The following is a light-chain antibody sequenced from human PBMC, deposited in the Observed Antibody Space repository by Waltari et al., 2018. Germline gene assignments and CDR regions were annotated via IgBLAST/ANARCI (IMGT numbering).Light chain of an antibody. J-gene: IGKJ1*01. CDR2: AAS. CDR1: QGISSY. Sequence: AIRITQSPSSLSASTGDRVTITCRASQGISSYLAWYQQKPGKAPKLLIYAASTLQSGVPSRVSGSGSGTDFTLNIRCLQSEDFATYYCQQYYSYLVTFGQGTKVEIK. V-gene: IGKV1-8*01. CDR3: QQYYSYLVT.